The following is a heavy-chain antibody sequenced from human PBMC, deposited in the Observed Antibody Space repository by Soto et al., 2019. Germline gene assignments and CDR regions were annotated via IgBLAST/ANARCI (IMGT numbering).Heavy chain of an antibody. CDR1: GGTFSSYT. CDR3: ARGSLVRGVIKDDAFDI. J-gene: IGHJ3*02. V-gene: IGHV1-69*02. Sequence: GASVKVSCKASGGTFSSYTITWVRQAPGQGFEWMGRIIPILGIANYAQKFQGRVTITAGKSTSTAYMELSSLRSEDTAVYFCARGSLVRGVIKDDAFDIWGQGTMVTVPS. D-gene: IGHD3-10*01. CDR2: IIPILGIA.